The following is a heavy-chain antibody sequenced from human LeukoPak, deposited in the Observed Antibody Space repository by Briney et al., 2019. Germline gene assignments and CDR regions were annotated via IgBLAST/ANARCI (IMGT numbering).Heavy chain of an antibody. J-gene: IGHJ6*02. CDR3: AKADCGGECYYVMAV. CDR1: GFTFISYA. V-gene: IGHV3-23*01. D-gene: IGHD2-21*01. CDR2: ISGSGART. Sequence: HTGGSLRLSCAASGFTFISYATTWVRQAPGKGLEWVSGISGSGARTFYADSVKGRFTISRDNSKNTLDLQMNSLRAEDTGTYYCAKADCGGECYYVMAVWGQGTTVTVSS.